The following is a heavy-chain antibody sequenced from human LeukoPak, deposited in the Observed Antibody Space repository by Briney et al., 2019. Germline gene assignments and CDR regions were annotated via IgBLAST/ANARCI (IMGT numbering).Heavy chain of an antibody. J-gene: IGHJ4*02. CDR1: GGSISSYY. CDR2: IYHRGNT. D-gene: IGHD4-17*01. V-gene: IGHV4-59*08. Sequence: SETLSLTCTVSGGSISSYYWSWIRQSPGGGLEWIEYIYHRGNTNYNPSLKSRVTISVDTSKNQFSLNLSSVTTADTAVYYCARTFPTVTAYFDYWGQGTLVTVSS. CDR3: ARTFPTVTAYFDY.